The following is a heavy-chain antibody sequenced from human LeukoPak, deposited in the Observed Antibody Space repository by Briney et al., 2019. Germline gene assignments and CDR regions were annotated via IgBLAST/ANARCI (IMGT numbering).Heavy chain of an antibody. CDR3: AKGLRGSSYDY. CDR1: GFTFNNFA. CDR2: ISGSGGNT. J-gene: IGHJ4*02. D-gene: IGHD6-13*01. Sequence: DPGASLRLSCAASGFTFNNFAMSWVRQAPGKGLEWVSGISGSGGNTHYADSVKGRFTISRDNSKNTLYLQMSSLRAEDTAVYYCAKGLRGSSYDYWGQGTLVTVSS. V-gene: IGHV3-23*01.